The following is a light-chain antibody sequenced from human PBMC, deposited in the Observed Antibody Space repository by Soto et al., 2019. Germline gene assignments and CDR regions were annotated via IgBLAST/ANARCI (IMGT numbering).Light chain of an antibody. CDR1: QSVSSY. CDR3: QQRSNFPT. J-gene: IGKJ1*01. Sequence: EIVLTQSPATLSLSPGERATLSCRASQSVSSYLAWYQQKPGQAPRILIYDASNRATGIPARFSGSGSGTDFTLTISSLEPEDFAVYYCQQRSNFPTFGQGTKVEIK. CDR2: DAS. V-gene: IGKV3-11*01.